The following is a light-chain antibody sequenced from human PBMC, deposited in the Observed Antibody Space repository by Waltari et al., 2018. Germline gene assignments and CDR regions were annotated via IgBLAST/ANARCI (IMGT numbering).Light chain of an antibody. J-gene: IGLJ2*01. CDR1: SSDVDY. Sequence: QSALTQPASVSGSPGQSITISCTGSSSDVDYVSWYQQFPGKAPKVLIYDVKRRPSGVSNRFSGSKSGSTAALTISGLQPQDEADYYCTSYAVIIPVVFGGGTKLTVL. CDR2: DVK. CDR3: TSYAVIIPVV. V-gene: IGLV2-14*03.